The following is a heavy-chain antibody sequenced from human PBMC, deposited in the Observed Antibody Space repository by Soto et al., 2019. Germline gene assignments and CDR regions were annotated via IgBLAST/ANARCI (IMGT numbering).Heavy chain of an antibody. V-gene: IGHV4-4*02. CDR3: ARAFVAALYNSFDP. D-gene: IGHD6-6*01. Sequence: SETLSLTCAVSGGSISSSNWWSWVRQPPGKGLEWIGEIYHSGSTNYNPSLKSRVTISVDKSKNQFSLKLSSVTAADTAVYYCARAFVAALYNSFDPWRQGTLVTVSS. J-gene: IGHJ5*02. CDR2: IYHSGST. CDR1: GGSISSSNW.